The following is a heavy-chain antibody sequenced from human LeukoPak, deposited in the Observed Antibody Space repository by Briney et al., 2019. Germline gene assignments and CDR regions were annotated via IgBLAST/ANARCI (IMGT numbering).Heavy chain of an antibody. Sequence: GGSLRLSCAASGFTFSSYAMSWVRQAPGKGLEWVSAFSGSGGDTYYADSVKGRFTISRDNSKNTLYLQMNSLRSGDTAVYYCATEGGLGLGENWFDPWGQGTLVTVSS. CDR1: GFTFSSYA. J-gene: IGHJ5*02. V-gene: IGHV3-23*01. D-gene: IGHD3/OR15-3a*01. CDR3: ATEGGLGLGENWFDP. CDR2: FSGSGGDT.